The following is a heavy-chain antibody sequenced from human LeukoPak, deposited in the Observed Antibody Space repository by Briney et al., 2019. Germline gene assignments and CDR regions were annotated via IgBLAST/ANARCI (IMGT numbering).Heavy chain of an antibody. CDR2: ISVYNGNT. D-gene: IGHD3-10*01. V-gene: IGHV1-18*01. J-gene: IGHJ4*02. CDR3: ARDRWAYYGSGGYQGYFDY. Sequence: SVKVSCKASGYTFTSYGISWVRQAPGQGLEWMGWISVYNGNTNYAQKLQGRVTMTTDTSTSTAYMELRSLRSDDTAVYYCARDRWAYYGSGGYQGYFDYWGQGTLVTVSS. CDR1: GYTFTSYG.